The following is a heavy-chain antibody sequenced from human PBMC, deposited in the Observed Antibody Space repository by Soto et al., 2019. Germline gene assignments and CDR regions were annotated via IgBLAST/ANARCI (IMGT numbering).Heavy chain of an antibody. J-gene: IGHJ3*02. Sequence: EVQLVESGGGLVQPGRSLRLSCAASGFTFDDYAMHWVRQAPGKGLEWVSGISWDSGSIGYADSVKGRFTISRDNAKNSLYLQMNSLRAEDTALYYCAKDTVTDDAFDIWGQGTMVTVSS. CDR3: AKDTVTDDAFDI. V-gene: IGHV3-9*01. CDR1: GFTFDDYA. CDR2: ISWDSGSI. D-gene: IGHD4-17*01.